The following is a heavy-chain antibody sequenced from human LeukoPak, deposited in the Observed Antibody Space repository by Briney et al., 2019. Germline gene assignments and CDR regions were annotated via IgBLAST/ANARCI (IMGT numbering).Heavy chain of an antibody. V-gene: IGHV4-34*01. J-gene: IGHJ4*02. CDR2: INHSGST. D-gene: IGHD7-27*01. Sequence: SETLSLTCAVYGGSFSGYYWSWIRQPPGKGLEWIGEINHSGSTNYNPSLKSRVTISVDTPKNQFSLKLSSVTAADTAVYYCARDWGAAFDYWGQGTLVTVSS. CDR3: ARDWGAAFDY. CDR1: GGSFSGYY.